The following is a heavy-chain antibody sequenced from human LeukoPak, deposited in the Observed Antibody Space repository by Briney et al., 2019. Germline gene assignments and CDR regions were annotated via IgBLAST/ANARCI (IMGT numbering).Heavy chain of an antibody. V-gene: IGHV3-30*02. D-gene: IGHD3-22*01. CDR3: AKDYYDSRNAFDI. J-gene: IGHJ3*02. Sequence: GGSLRLSCAASGFTFSSYGMHWVRQAPGKGLEWVAFIRYDGSNKNYADSVKGRFTISRDNSKNTLYLQMNSLRAEDTAVYYCAKDYYDSRNAFDIWGQGTMVTVSS. CDR1: GFTFSSYG. CDR2: IRYDGSNK.